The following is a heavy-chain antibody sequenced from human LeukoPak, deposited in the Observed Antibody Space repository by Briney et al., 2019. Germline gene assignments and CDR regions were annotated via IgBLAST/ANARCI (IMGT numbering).Heavy chain of an antibody. D-gene: IGHD1-14*01. J-gene: IGHJ5*02. CDR2: ISAYNDNR. CDR3: AKETPNTGWFDP. V-gene: IGHV1-18*01. Sequence: ASVKVSCKASGYTFASSSISWVRQAPGQGLEWMGWISAYNDNRNYAQKLQGRVTLTRDTSTSTVYMELTSLRSEDTAMYYCAKETPNTGWFDPWGQGTLVTVSS. CDR1: GYTFASSS.